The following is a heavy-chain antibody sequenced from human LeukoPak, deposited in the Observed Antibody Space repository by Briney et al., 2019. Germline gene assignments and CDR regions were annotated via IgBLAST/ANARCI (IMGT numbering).Heavy chain of an antibody. Sequence: PSETLALTCTVSGGSISSRSYYWGWIRQPPRKGLEWIGSIYYSGSTYYNPSLKSRVTISVDTSKNQFSLKLSSVTAADTAVYYCARQPAMARVWFDPWGQGTLVTVSS. V-gene: IGHV4-39*01. CDR1: GGSISSRSYY. D-gene: IGHD5-18*01. CDR2: IYYSGST. J-gene: IGHJ5*02. CDR3: ARQPAMARVWFDP.